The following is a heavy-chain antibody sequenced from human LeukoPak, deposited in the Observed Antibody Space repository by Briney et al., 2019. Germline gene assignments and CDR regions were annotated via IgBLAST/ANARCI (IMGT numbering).Heavy chain of an antibody. CDR1: GYXFTGYY. J-gene: IGHJ4*02. Sequence: ASVKVSCKASGYXFTGYYIHWVRQAPGQGLEWMGWINPNSGGTNYAQKLQGRVTMTRDTSISTAYMELSRLRSDDTAVYYCARDRSSGWYVDYWGQGTLVTVSS. V-gene: IGHV1-2*02. CDR3: ARDRSSGWYVDY. D-gene: IGHD6-19*01. CDR2: INPNSGGT.